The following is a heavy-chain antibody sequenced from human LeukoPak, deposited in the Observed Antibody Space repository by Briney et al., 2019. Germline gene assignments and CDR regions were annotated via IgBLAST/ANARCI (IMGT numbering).Heavy chain of an antibody. J-gene: IGHJ6*03. CDR3: ARDRYNWNDNHYYYYMDV. V-gene: IGHV1-18*01. CDR2: ISDYNGNT. Sequence: ASVEVSCKASGYTLTNYGISWVRQAPGQGLEWMGWISDYNGNTNYAQKLQGRVTKTTDTSTNTDYMELRSLRSDDTAVYYCARDRYNWNDNHYYYYMDVWGKGTTVTVSS. D-gene: IGHD1-1*01. CDR1: GYTLTNYG.